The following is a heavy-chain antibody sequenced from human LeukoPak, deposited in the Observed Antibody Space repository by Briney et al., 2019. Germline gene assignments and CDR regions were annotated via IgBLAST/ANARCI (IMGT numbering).Heavy chain of an antibody. CDR3: ARDGHRRYDYYYYYMDV. D-gene: IGHD3-9*01. CDR2: IIPIFGTA. V-gene: IGHV1-69*06. CDR1: GGTFSSYA. Sequence: SVKVSCKASGGTFSSYAISWVRQAPGQGLEWMGGIIPIFGTANYAQKFQGRVTITADKSTSTAYMELSSLRSEDTAVYYCARDGHRRYDYYYYYMDVWGKGTTVTVSS. J-gene: IGHJ6*03.